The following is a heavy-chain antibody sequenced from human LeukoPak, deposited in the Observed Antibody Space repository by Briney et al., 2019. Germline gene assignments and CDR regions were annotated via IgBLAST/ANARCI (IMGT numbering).Heavy chain of an antibody. J-gene: IGHJ4*02. V-gene: IGHV3-74*01. CDR1: GFTFSSYW. Sequence: PGGSLRLSCAASGFTFSSYWMHWVRQAPGKGLVWVSRINSDGSSTNYADSVKGRFTISRDNVKNTLYLQMNSLRAEDTAVYYCARWKLSPYYYDSRKNYFDYWGQGTLVTVSS. CDR3: ARWKLSPYYYDSRKNYFDY. CDR2: INSDGSST. D-gene: IGHD3-22*01.